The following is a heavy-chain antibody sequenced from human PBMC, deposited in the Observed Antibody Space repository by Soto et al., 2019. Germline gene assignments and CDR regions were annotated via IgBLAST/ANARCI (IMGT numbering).Heavy chain of an antibody. V-gene: IGHV4-34*01. CDR1: GGSFSGYY. J-gene: IGHJ5*02. CDR3: ARAGRITMVRGVMEVWFDP. CDR2: INHSGST. Sequence: SETLSVTCAVYGGSFSGYYWSWIRQPPGKGLEWIGEINHSGSTNYNPSLKSRVTISVDTSKNQFSLKLSSVTAADTAVYYCARAGRITMVRGVMEVWFDPWGQGTLVTVSS. D-gene: IGHD3-10*01.